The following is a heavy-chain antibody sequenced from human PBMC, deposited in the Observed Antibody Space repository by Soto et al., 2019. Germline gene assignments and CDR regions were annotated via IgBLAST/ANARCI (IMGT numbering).Heavy chain of an antibody. CDR2: ISSSSSTI. J-gene: IGHJ4*02. Sequence: GGSLRLSCAASGFAFSSYSMNWVRQAPGKGLEWVSYISSSSSTIYYADSVKGRFTISRDNAKNSLYLQMNSLRDEDTAVYYCAAEVLCSSTSCYKKDLLDYWGQGTLVTVSS. CDR3: AAEVLCSSTSCYKKDLLDY. D-gene: IGHD2-2*02. V-gene: IGHV3-48*02. CDR1: GFAFSSYS.